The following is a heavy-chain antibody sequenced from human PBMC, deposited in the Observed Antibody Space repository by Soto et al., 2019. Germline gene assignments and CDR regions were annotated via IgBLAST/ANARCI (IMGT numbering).Heavy chain of an antibody. J-gene: IGHJ4*02. CDR2: INAGNGNT. V-gene: IGHV1-3*05. Sequence: QVQLVQSGAEEKKPGASVKVSCKASRYTFTSYAMRWVRQAPRQRLEWMGWINAGNGNTKYSQKFQGRVTLTRDTSASTAYMELSSLRSEDTAVYYCARSIVVVTALHYWGQGTLVTVSS. CDR3: ARSIVVVTALHY. D-gene: IGHD2-21*02. CDR1: RYTFTSYA.